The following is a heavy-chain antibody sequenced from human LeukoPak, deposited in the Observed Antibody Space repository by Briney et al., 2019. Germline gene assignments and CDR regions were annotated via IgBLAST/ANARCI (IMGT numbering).Heavy chain of an antibody. CDR1: GYTFTGYY. Sequence: ASVKVSCKASGYTFTGYYMHWVRQAPGHGLEWMGRINPNIGGTSYAQKFQGRVTMTRDTSTSTVYMELSSLRSEDTAVYYCARVYYYDSSGSLPTRNAFDIWGQGTMVTVSS. J-gene: IGHJ3*02. D-gene: IGHD3-22*01. V-gene: IGHV1-2*06. CDR3: ARVYYYDSSGSLPTRNAFDI. CDR2: INPNIGGT.